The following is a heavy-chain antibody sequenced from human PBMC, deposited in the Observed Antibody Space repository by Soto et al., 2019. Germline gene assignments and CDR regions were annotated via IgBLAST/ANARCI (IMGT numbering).Heavy chain of an antibody. J-gene: IGHJ6*02. D-gene: IGHD6-19*01. CDR1: GFTFSSYS. Sequence: PGGSLRLSCAASGFTFSSYSMNWVRQAPGKGLEWVSYISSSSSTIYYADSVKGRFTISRDNAKNSLYLQMNSLRAEDTAVYYCARDSSSGWSGRGLYGMAVWGQGTTVTVSS. CDR2: ISSSSSTI. CDR3: ARDSSSGWSGRGLYGMAV. V-gene: IGHV3-48*01.